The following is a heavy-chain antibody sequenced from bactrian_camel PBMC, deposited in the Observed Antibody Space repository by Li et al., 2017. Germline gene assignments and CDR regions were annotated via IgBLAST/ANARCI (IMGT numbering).Heavy chain of an antibody. Sequence: VQLVESGGGSVQPGESLRLSCKISRLTFSSTCLGWFRQDPGKEREGVAAISSVGLVTDYVDSVKGRFTISRDNGQTTVYLQMNDLEPEDSGVYYCAAKSQCTMRFDWRGLLTGFDYWGQGTQVTVS. V-gene: IGHV3S40*01. CDR2: ISSVGLVT. J-gene: IGHJ4*01. D-gene: IGHD8*01. CDR1: RLTFSSTC. CDR3: AAKSQCTMRFDWRGLLTGFDY.